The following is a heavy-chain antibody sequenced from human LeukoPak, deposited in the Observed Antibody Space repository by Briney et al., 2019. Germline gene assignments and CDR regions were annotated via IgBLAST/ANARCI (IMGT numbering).Heavy chain of an antibody. CDR2: ISGSGGST. V-gene: IGHV3-23*01. Sequence: GGSLRLSCAASGFTFSSYAMSWVRQAPGKGLEWASAISGSGGSTYYADSVKGRFTISRDNSKNTLYLQMNSLRAEDTAVYYCAKVLWFGDLVPEYYFDYWGQGTLVTVSS. CDR3: AKVLWFGDLVPEYYFDY. D-gene: IGHD3-10*01. J-gene: IGHJ4*02. CDR1: GFTFSSYA.